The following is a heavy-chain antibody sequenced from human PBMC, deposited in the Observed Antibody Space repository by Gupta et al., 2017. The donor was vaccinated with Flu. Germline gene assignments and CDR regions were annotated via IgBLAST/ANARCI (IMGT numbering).Heavy chain of an antibody. CDR2: ISTRGGTI. CDR3: ARKVAAAVTAYFDY. J-gene: IGHJ4*02. CDR1: GCNHNNND. Sequence: EVQLVEAGGGLLRPGGSLRTSCAASGCNHNNNDMNWVRRAPGRGLEWVAHISTRGGTIYYADSVKGRFTISRDNAKNSLFLQMNSLSAEDTAVYYCARKVAAAVTAYFDYWGQGAQVSVSS. D-gene: IGHD6-13*01. V-gene: IGHV3-48*03.